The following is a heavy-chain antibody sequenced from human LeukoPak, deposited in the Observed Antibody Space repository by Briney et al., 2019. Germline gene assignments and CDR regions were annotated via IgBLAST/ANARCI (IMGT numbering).Heavy chain of an antibody. J-gene: IGHJ2*01. V-gene: IGHV3-23*01. CDR2: ISGVGENT. CDR1: GFTFTSYA. Sequence: PGGSLRLSCAASGFTFTSYAMSWIRQAPGKGLEWVSTISGVGENTYYGDSVKGRFTISRDNSKNTLYPQMNSLRAEDTATYYCAKPRAMTTGVGRYFDLWGRGTLVTVSS. CDR3: AKPRAMTTGVGRYFDL. D-gene: IGHD1-1*01.